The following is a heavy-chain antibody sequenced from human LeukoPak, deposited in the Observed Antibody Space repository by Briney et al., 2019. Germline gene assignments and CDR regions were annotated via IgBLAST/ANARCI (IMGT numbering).Heavy chain of an antibody. CDR2: IYYSGST. J-gene: IGHJ3*02. D-gene: IGHD4/OR15-4a*01. V-gene: IGHV4-59*08. CDR3: ARQTIDAFDI. Sequence: SETLSLTCTVSGGSISSYYWSWIRQPAGKGLEWIGYIYYSGSTNCNPSLKSRVTISVDTSRNQFSLKLSSVTAADTAVYYCARQTIDAFDIWGQGTMVTVSS. CDR1: GGSISSYY.